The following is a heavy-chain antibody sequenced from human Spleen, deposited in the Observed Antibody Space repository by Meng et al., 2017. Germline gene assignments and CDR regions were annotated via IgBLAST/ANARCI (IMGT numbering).Heavy chain of an antibody. CDR1: GFSFTDHW. CDR2: INPDGSNP. J-gene: IGHJ1*01. D-gene: IGHD1-1*01. Sequence: EVVLVGSGGGLGQPWRSPRFSCAGYGFSFTDHWMHWVRQGPGKGLVWVSRINPDGSNPTYADSVKGRFTISRDNAKNTVYLQMNSLRAEDTAVYYCTNDRLNHWGQGALVTVSS. V-gene: IGHV3-74*02. CDR3: TNDRLNH.